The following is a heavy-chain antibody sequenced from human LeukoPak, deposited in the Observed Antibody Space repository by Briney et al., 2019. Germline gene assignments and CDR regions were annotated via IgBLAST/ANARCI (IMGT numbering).Heavy chain of an antibody. V-gene: IGHV4-38-2*01. CDR2: INHRGTT. Sequence: PSETLSLTCAASGYSIISDYYWGWIRPSPGRGLEWIGSINHRGTTYYHPSLKSRVTFSVDTSKNQFSLKVSSVTAADTALYYGARVRKGVDYWGQGTQVTVSS. CDR3: ARVRKGVDY. CDR1: GYSIISDYY. J-gene: IGHJ4*02.